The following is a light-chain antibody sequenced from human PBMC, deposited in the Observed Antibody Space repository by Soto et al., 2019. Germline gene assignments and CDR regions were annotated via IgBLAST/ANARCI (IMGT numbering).Light chain of an antibody. V-gene: IGLV1-51*01. CDR1: SSDVGAYNY. CDR3: GTWDYSLSAVV. J-gene: IGLJ2*01. CDR2: DTN. Sequence: QSVLTQPASVSGSPGQSITISCTGTSSDVGAYNYVSWYRQHPGKAPKLVIYDTNKRPSGIPDRFSGSKSGTSATLGITGLQTGDEADYFCGTWDYSLSAVVFGGGTKLTVL.